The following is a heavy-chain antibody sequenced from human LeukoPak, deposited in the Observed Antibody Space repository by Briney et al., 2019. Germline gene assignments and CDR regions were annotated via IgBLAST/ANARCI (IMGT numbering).Heavy chain of an antibody. CDR1: GFTFSSYA. CDR2: ISYDGSNK. J-gene: IGHJ4*02. CDR3: ARDGII. V-gene: IGHV3-30*04. Sequence: GRSLRLSCAASGFTFSSYAMHWVRQAPGKGLEWVAVISYDGSNKYYADSVKGRFTISRDNSKNTLYLQMNTLRADDTAVYYCARDGIIRGQGTLVTVSS. D-gene: IGHD2-15*01.